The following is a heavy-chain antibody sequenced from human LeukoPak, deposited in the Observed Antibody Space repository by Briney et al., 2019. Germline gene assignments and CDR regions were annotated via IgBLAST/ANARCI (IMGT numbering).Heavy chain of an antibody. CDR2: ISGGGETT. Sequence: PGGSLRLSCAASGFTFNNYAMNWVRQAPGKGLEWVSSISGGGETTYYADSAKGRFTISRDGSQNTLYLQMNSLRAEDTAVYYCARDYADYVGYFFFDYWGQGTLVTVSS. D-gene: IGHD4-17*01. CDR3: ARDYADYVGYFFFDY. CDR1: GFTFNNYA. J-gene: IGHJ4*02. V-gene: IGHV3-23*01.